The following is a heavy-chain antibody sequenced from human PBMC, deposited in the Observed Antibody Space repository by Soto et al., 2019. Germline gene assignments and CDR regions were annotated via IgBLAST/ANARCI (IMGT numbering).Heavy chain of an antibody. V-gene: IGHV4-59*08. Sequence: SETLSLTCSFSGDSVTTHYLTWIRQPPERGLEWIASMHYTGITHYNPSLKSRVTMSLDTSKNQYSLRLSSVTAADTAVYFCAGMFWFGDLLFDYWGPGTLVTVSS. D-gene: IGHD3-10*01. CDR2: MHYTGIT. CDR1: GDSVTTHY. CDR3: AGMFWFGDLLFDY. J-gene: IGHJ4*02.